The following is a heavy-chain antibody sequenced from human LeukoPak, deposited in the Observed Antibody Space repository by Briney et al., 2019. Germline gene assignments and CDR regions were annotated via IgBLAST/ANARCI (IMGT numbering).Heavy chain of an antibody. CDR3: ARGGWYINY. V-gene: IGHV4-59*01. D-gene: IGHD6-19*01. CDR2: IHYSGST. CDR1: GGSISSYY. Sequence: SETLSLTCTVSGGSISSYYWSWIRQPPGRGLEWIGYIHYSGSTNYNPSLKSRDTISVDTSKNQFSLKVSSVTAADTAVYYCARGGWYINYWGQGTLVTVSS. J-gene: IGHJ4*02.